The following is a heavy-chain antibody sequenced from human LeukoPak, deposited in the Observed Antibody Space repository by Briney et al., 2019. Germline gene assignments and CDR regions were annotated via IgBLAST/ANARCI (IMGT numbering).Heavy chain of an antibody. V-gene: IGHV4-34*01. Sequence: SETLSLTCGVYGGSFSGYYWSWIRQPPGKGLEWIGEINHSGSTNYNPSLKSRVTISINTSKNQFSLKLSSVTAADTAVYYCARPRRIGVAGRGGFDPWGQGTLVTVSS. CDR1: GGSFSGYY. D-gene: IGHD6-13*01. J-gene: IGHJ5*02. CDR3: ARPRRIGVAGRGGFDP. CDR2: INHSGST.